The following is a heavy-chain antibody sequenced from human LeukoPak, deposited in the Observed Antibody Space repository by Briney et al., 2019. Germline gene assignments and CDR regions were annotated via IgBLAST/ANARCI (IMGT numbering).Heavy chain of an antibody. J-gene: IGHJ4*01. CDR1: GGSISTAHW. CDR3: ARAFHPPDFAFGRAPYYFDL. D-gene: IGHD3-16*01. CDR2: IYHRGNS. Sequence: SETLSLTCAVSGGSISTAHWWNWVRQSPGQGLEWIGEIYHRGNSNYNPSLKSRVSISVDTSKNQFSLKVTPLTAADTAVYYCARAFHPPDFAFGRAPYYFDLWGQGTLVTVSS. V-gene: IGHV4-4*02.